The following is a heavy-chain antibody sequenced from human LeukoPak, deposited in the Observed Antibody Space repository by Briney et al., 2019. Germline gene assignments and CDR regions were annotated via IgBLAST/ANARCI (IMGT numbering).Heavy chain of an antibody. V-gene: IGHV4-34*01. CDR3: ARGPPIEPDILAGYYYFDY. J-gene: IGHJ4*02. D-gene: IGHD3-9*01. CDR2: INHSGST. CDR1: GGSSTGYY. Sequence: SETLSLTCAVYGGSSTGYYWTWIRQPPRKGLEWIGEINHSGSTNYKSSLKSRVTISVDTSKNQFALKLSSVTAADTAVYYCARGPPIEPDILAGYYYFDYWGQGTLVTVSS.